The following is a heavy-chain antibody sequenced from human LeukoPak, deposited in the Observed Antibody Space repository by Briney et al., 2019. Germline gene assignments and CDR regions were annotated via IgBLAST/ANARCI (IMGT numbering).Heavy chain of an antibody. CDR2: IDPSDSYT. CDR1: GYRFTSYW. Sequence: LGESLKISCRGSGYRFTSYWISWVRQRPGKGLEWVGRIDPSDSYTNYSPSFQGHVTISADKSISTACLQWSSLKASDTAMYYCASLYPVAAVGFDYWGQGTLVTVSS. V-gene: IGHV5-10-1*01. D-gene: IGHD6-13*01. CDR3: ASLYPVAAVGFDY. J-gene: IGHJ4*02.